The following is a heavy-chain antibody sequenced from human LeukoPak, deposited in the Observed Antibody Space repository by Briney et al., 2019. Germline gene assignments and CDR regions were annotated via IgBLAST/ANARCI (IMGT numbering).Heavy chain of an antibody. CDR1: GGSFSIYA. D-gene: IGHD1-26*01. CDR3: AREGGGSSGLAFDI. CDR2: IIPIFGTA. V-gene: IGHV1-69*13. J-gene: IGHJ3*02. Sequence: ASVKVSCKASGGSFSIYAINWVRQAPGQGLEWMGGIIPIFGTANYAQKFQGRVTITADESTSTAYMELSSLRSEDTAVYYCAREGGGSSGLAFDIWGQGTMVTVSS.